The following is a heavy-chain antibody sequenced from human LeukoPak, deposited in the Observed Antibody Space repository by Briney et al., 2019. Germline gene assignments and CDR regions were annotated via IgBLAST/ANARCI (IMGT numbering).Heavy chain of an antibody. Sequence: PSETLSLTCTVSGDSISIHNYYWGWIRQPPGKGLEWIGSIYYSGSTYYNPSLKSRVTISVDTSKNQFSLKLSSVTAADTTVYYCARHLGGYSYGPIDYWGQGTLVTVSS. J-gene: IGHJ4*02. CDR1: GDSISIHNYY. D-gene: IGHD5-18*01. CDR2: IYYSGST. V-gene: IGHV4-39*01. CDR3: ARHLGGYSYGPIDY.